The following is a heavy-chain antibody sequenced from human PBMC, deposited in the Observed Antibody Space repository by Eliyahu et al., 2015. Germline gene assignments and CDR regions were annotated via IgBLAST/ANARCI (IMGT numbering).Heavy chain of an antibody. V-gene: IGHV3-30*18. CDR3: AKDQTEYYFYYYGLDV. J-gene: IGHJ6*02. Sequence: QVQLVESGXGVVQPGRSLRXSCXASGFXFXXXGMDWVRQAPGKGLGWVAVISYDGNNKYYADSVKGRFTISRDNSKNTLFLQMNSLRAEDTAVYYCAKDQTEYYFYYYGLDVWGQGTTVTVSS. D-gene: IGHD1-1*01. CDR2: ISYDGNNK. CDR1: GFXFXXXG.